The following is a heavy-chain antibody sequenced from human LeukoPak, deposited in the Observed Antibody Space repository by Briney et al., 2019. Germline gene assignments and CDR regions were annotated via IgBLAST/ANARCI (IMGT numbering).Heavy chain of an antibody. CDR2: INPNSGGT. V-gene: IGHV1-2*02. CDR3: ARDPEGGYSYGDFDY. Sequence: GASVKVSCKASGYTFTGYYMHWVRQAPGQGLEWMGWINPNSGGTNYAQKFQGRVTMTRDTSISTAYMELSRLRSDDTAVYYCARDPEGGYSYGDFDYWGQGTLGTVSS. J-gene: IGHJ4*02. CDR1: GYTFTGYY. D-gene: IGHD5-18*01.